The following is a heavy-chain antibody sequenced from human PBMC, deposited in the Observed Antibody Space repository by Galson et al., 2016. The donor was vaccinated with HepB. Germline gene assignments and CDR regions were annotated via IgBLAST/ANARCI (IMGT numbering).Heavy chain of an antibody. Sequence: SLRLSCAASGFTFRTSWMSWVRRPPGKGPEWVANINPDGSQTYYVDSVKGRFNISKDNAKNSLYLRMNGLRADDTAVYYCARDPMRFAFDLWGQGTMVTVSS. CDR2: INPDGSQT. J-gene: IGHJ3*01. CDR1: GFTFRTSW. CDR3: ARDPMRFAFDL. V-gene: IGHV3-7*01.